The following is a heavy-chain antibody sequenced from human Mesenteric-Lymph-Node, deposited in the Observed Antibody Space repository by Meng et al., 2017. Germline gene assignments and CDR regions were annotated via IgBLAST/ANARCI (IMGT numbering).Heavy chain of an antibody. J-gene: IGHJ4*02. D-gene: IGHD5-12*01. CDR2: ISAYNGNT. CDR3: ARDSPIVATIDFDY. CDR1: GYTITSYG. Sequence: HVQLVQCRAEVMKPGVSVKVFCNASGYTITSYGISWVRQSPEQVLEWMGWISAYNGNTNYAQKLQSRVTMTTDTSTSTAYMELRSLRSDDTAVYYCARDSPIVATIDFDYWGQGTLVTVSS. V-gene: IGHV1-18*01.